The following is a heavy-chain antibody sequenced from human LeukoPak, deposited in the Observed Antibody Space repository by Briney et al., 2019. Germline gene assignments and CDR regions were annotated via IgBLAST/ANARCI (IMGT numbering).Heavy chain of an antibody. D-gene: IGHD2-2*01. CDR3: AKGNYCSSTSCYRSSPDY. J-gene: IGHJ4*02. CDR1: GFTFSSYG. CDR2: IRYDGSNK. V-gene: IGHV3-30*02. Sequence: GGSLRLSCAASGFTFSSYGMHWVRQAPGKGPEWVAFIRYDGSNKYYADSVKGRFTISRDNSKNTLYLQMNSLRAEDTAVYYCAKGNYCSSTSCYRSSPDYWGQGTLVTVSS.